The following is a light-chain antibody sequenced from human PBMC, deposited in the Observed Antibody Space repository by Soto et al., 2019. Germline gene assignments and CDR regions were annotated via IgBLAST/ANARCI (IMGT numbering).Light chain of an antibody. CDR1: ISDVGGYNY. Sequence: QSARAQPASVSGSPGQSITISCTGTISDVGGYNYVSWYQHHPGKAPTLIIYEVSNRPSGVSNRFSGSKSGNTASLTISGLQAEDEADYYCSSYAGSLSLYVFGPGTKVTVL. CDR2: EVS. V-gene: IGLV2-14*01. CDR3: SSYAGSLSLYV. J-gene: IGLJ1*01.